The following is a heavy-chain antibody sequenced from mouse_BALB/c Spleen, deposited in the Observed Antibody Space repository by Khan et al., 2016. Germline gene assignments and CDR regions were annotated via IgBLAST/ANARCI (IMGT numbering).Heavy chain of an antibody. D-gene: IGHD2-12*01. CDR1: GYAFTNYG. V-gene: IGHV9-1*02. J-gene: IGHJ4*01. CDR2: IKTYSGES. CDR3: ARRRLHDLCYALDY. Sequence: QIQLVQSGPELKKPGETVKISCKASGYAFTNYGMNWVKQAPGKGLKWMGWIKTYSGESTYADAFKGRFAFSLETSASTAYLQINSLKNKDMATYFFARRRLHDLCYALDYWGQGTSVTVSS.